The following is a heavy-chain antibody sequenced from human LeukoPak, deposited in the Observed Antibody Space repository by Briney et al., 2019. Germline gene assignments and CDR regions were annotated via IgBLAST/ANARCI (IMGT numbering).Heavy chain of an antibody. CDR1: GFIVSSSC. CDR3: AKGVYSSSWYQWFAP. CDR2: ISGSGSSI. J-gene: IGHJ5*02. Sequence: GGSLRLSCAASGFIVSSSCMSWVRLAPGKGLEWVSAISGSGSSIYYADSVKGRFTISRDNSKNTLYLQMNSLRAEDTAVYYCAKGVYSSSWYQWFAPWGQGTLVTVSS. D-gene: IGHD6-13*01. V-gene: IGHV3-23*01.